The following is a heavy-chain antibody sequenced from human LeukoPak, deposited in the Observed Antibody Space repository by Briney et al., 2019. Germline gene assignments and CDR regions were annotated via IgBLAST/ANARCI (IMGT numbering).Heavy chain of an antibody. CDR2: ISSSSSYI. CDR1: GFTFSDYY. Sequence: GGSLRLSCAASGFTFSDYYMNWVRQAPGKGLEWVSSISSSSSYIYYADSVKGRFTISRDNAKNSLYLQMNSLRAEDTAVYYCARGGEDCSSTSCQGYFYYYMDVWGKGTTVTVSS. CDR3: ARGGEDCSSTSCQGYFYYYMDV. D-gene: IGHD2-2*01. J-gene: IGHJ6*03. V-gene: IGHV3-21*01.